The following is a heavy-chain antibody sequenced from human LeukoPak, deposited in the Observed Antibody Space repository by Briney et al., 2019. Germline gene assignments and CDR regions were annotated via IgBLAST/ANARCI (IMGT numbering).Heavy chain of an antibody. CDR1: GYSFTSFA. J-gene: IGHJ4*02. V-gene: IGHV1-18*01. CDR2: ISAYNGNT. D-gene: IGHD4-17*01. CDR3: ARGGGYGDSGADFDY. Sequence: ASVKVSCKASGYSFTSFAISWGRQAPGQGLEWMGWISAYNGNTNYAQKLQGRVTMTTDTSTTTAYMELRSLRSDDTAVYYCARGGGYGDSGADFDYWGQGTLVTVSS.